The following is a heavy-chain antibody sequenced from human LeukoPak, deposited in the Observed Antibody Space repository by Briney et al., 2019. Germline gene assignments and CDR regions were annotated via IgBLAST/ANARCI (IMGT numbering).Heavy chain of an antibody. Sequence: SGGSLRLSCAASGFTFSNYNMNWVRQAPGKGLEWVSAISGSGGSTYYADSVKGRFTISRDNSKNTLYLQMNSLRAEDTAVYYCARDWGMVRGVKYWFDPWGQGTLVTVSS. J-gene: IGHJ5*02. D-gene: IGHD3-10*01. CDR2: ISGSGGST. V-gene: IGHV3-23*01. CDR1: GFTFSNYN. CDR3: ARDWGMVRGVKYWFDP.